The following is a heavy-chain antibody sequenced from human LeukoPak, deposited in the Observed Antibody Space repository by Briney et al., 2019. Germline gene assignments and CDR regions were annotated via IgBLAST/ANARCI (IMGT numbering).Heavy chain of an antibody. CDR3: ARRGYSGYDLQYFDS. V-gene: IGHV5-51*01. D-gene: IGHD5-12*01. CDR2: IYPTDSDT. Sequence: GESLKISCKGSGYAFTSYWIAWVRRMPGKGLGWVGLIYPTDSDTRYSPSFQGQVTISADKSISTAYLQWNSLKASDTAMYYCARRGYSGYDLQYFDSWGQGTLVTVSS. J-gene: IGHJ4*02. CDR1: GYAFTSYW.